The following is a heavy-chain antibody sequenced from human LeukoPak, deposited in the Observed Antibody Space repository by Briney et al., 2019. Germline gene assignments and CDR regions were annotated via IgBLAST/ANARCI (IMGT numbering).Heavy chain of an antibody. Sequence: GGSLRLSCAASGFTFGSYSVNWVRQAPGKGLEWVSSISSSGRYIYYADSVKGRFTIFRDNAKNSLYLQMNSLRAEDTAVYYCARDLGELDAPGYWGQGTLVTVSS. J-gene: IGHJ4*02. V-gene: IGHV3-21*01. CDR2: ISSSGRYI. D-gene: IGHD3-10*01. CDR3: ARDLGELDAPGY. CDR1: GFTFGSYS.